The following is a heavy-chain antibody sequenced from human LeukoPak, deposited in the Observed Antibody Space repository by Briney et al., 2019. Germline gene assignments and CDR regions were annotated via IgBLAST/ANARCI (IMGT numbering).Heavy chain of an antibody. D-gene: IGHD5-24*01. CDR3: AGSRDGYNPTTSY. Sequence: SETLSLTCTVSGGSISSSSYYWGWIRQPPGKGLEWVGSIYYSGSTYYNPSLKSRVTISVDTSKNQFSLKLSSVTAADTAVYYCAGSRDGYNPTTSYWGQGTLVTVSS. V-gene: IGHV4-39*07. CDR1: GGSISSSSYY. CDR2: IYYSGST. J-gene: IGHJ4*02.